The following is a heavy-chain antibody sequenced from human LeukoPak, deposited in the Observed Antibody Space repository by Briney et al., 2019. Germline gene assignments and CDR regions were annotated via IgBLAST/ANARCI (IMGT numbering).Heavy chain of an antibody. CDR3: AAVQVGANYYFDY. Sequence: SVKVFCKASGFTFSSSAMQWVRQARGQRLEWIGWIVVGSGNTNYAQKFQERVTITRDMSTSTAYMELSSLRSEDTAVYYCAAVQVGANYYFDYWGRGTLVTVSS. V-gene: IGHV1-58*02. CDR2: IVVGSGNT. D-gene: IGHD1-26*01. CDR1: GFTFSSSA. J-gene: IGHJ4*02.